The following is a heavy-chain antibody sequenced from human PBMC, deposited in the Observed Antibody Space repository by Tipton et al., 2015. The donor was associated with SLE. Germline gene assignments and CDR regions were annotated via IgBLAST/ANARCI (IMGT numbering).Heavy chain of an antibody. J-gene: IGHJ4*02. CDR2: MNPNSGNT. Sequence: QVQLVQSGAEVKKPGSSVKVSCKASGDTFSSYTISWVRQAPGQGLEWMGWMNPNSGNTGYAQKFQGRVTMTRSTSISTAYMELSSLRSEDTAVYYCARVRRSGVICPSLGYWGQGTLVTVSS. D-gene: IGHD2-15*01. CDR1: GDTFSSYT. CDR3: ARVRRSGVICPSLGY. V-gene: IGHV1-8*02.